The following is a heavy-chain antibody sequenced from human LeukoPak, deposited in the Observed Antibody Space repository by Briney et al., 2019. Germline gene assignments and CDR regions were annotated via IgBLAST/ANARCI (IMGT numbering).Heavy chain of an antibody. CDR2: ISGTGGAI. Sequence: GGSLRLSCAASGFTFSSHSMNWVRQAPGKGLEWLSYISGTGGAIYYADSVKGRFIISRDNSKNTLYLQMNSLRAEDTAVYYCAGGVAVAGIGPLDYWGQGTLVTVSS. D-gene: IGHD6-19*01. V-gene: IGHV3-48*01. CDR3: AGGVAVAGIGPLDY. CDR1: GFTFSSHS. J-gene: IGHJ4*02.